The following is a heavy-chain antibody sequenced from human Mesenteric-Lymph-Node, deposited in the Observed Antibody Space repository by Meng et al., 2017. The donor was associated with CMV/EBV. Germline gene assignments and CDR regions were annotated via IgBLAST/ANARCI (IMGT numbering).Heavy chain of an antibody. Sequence: SVKVSCKASGGTFSSYTISWVRQAPGQGLEWMGRIIPILGIANYAQKFQGRVTITADKSTSTAYMELSSLRSEDTAVYYCAGGYDFWSGPDYYGMDVWGQGTTVTVSS. V-gene: IGHV1-69*02. CDR1: GGTFSSYT. D-gene: IGHD3-3*01. J-gene: IGHJ6*02. CDR2: IIPILGIA. CDR3: AGGYDFWSGPDYYGMDV.